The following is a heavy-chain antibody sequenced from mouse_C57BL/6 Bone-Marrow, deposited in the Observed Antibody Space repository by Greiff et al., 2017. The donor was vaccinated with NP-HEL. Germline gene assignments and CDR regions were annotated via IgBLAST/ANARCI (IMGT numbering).Heavy chain of an antibody. J-gene: IGHJ2*01. CDR2: FYPGSGSI. V-gene: IGHV1-62-2*01. CDR1: GYTFTEYT. Sequence: VQLQQSGAELVKPGASVKLSCKASGYTFTEYTIHWVKQRSGQGLEWIGWFYPGSGSIKYNEKFKDQGTLTADKSSSTVYMVLSRLTSEDSAVYFCARHGYYSNYEYYFDYWGQGTTLTVSS. CDR3: ARHGYYSNYEYYFDY. D-gene: IGHD2-5*01.